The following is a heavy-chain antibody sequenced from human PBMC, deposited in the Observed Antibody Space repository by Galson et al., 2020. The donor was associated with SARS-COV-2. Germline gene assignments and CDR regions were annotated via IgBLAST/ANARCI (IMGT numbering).Heavy chain of an antibody. V-gene: IGHV4-34*01. Sequence: SETLYLTCAVYGGSFSGYYWSWIRQTPGKGLEWIGEINHSGSTNYNPSLKSRVTISVDTSKNQFSLKLSSVTAADTAVYYCARSSIAAAGVGVYYYYGMDVWGQGTTVTVSS. CDR3: ARSSIAAAGVGVYYYYGMDV. CDR2: INHSGST. CDR1: GGSFSGYY. J-gene: IGHJ6*02. D-gene: IGHD6-13*01.